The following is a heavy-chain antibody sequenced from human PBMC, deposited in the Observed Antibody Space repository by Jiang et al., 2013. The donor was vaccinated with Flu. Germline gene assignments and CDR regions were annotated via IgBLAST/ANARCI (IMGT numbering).Heavy chain of an antibody. V-gene: IGHV3-30*04. CDR2: ISYDGSTK. J-gene: IGHJ6*02. CDR1: GFTFSSYA. CDR3: AKDVRHGTYDLGHWDYYGMDV. Sequence: GVVQPGRSLRLSCAASGFTFSSYAMHWVRQAPGKGLEWVTVISYDGSTKYYADSVKGRFTISRDNAKNSLYLQMNSLRPEDTALYYCAKDVRHGTYDLGHWDYYGMDVWGQGTTVTVSS. D-gene: IGHD3-3*01.